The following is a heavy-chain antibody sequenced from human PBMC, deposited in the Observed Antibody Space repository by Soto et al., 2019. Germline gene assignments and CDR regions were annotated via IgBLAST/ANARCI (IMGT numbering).Heavy chain of an antibody. D-gene: IGHD3-10*01. J-gene: IGHJ3*02. CDR2: ITGTGGMT. V-gene: IGHV3-23*01. Sequence: AQFLQSGGGLVPPGGSLRLSCVASGFAFGNYPMAWVRQTPGKGLQWISTITGTGGMTDYEDSVRGRFTVSIDHSKDTVHLQMTSLRADDTAVYYCAKDRTMARGIRAFDIWGQGTTVTISS. CDR1: GFAFGNYP. CDR3: AKDRTMARGIRAFDI.